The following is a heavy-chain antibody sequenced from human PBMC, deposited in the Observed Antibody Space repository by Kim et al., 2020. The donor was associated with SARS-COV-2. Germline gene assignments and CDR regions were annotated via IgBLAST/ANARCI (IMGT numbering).Heavy chain of an antibody. J-gene: IGHJ4*02. Sequence: GGSLRLSCVASGFTFNTFAMHWVRQAPGKGLEWVAMILFDETDENYADSVKGRFTVSRDNSKNTLYLEMKSLRVEDTAVYFCAKSVGAQWGWHFDSWGQGTLVTVSS. D-gene: IGHD1-26*01. CDR3: AKSVGAQWGWHFDS. CDR2: ILFDETDE. V-gene: IGHV3-33*06. CDR1: GFTFNTFA.